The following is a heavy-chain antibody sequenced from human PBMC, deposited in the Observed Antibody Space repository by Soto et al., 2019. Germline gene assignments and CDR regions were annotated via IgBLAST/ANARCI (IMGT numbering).Heavy chain of an antibody. CDR1: GGTFGTYT. V-gene: IGHV1-69*02. D-gene: IGHD5-18*01. CDR3: ARDTTY. CDR2: IIPYLDIT. J-gene: IGHJ4*02. Sequence: QVQLVQSGAEVKKPGSSVKVSCKASGGTFGTYTISWVRQAPGQGLEWMGRIIPYLDITDYAQTFQGRFTIAADTSTTTAYMELNRMRSEDTAVYFCARDTTYWGQGTLVTVSS.